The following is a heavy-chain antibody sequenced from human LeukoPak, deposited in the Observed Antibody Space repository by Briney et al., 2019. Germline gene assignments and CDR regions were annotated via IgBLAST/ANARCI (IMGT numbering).Heavy chain of an antibody. D-gene: IGHD3-10*01. CDR3: ATGEQPARY. CDR2: ISSSGTTI. J-gene: IGHJ4*02. V-gene: IGHV3-48*03. CDR1: GFTFSSYE. Sequence: PGGSLRLSCATSGFTFSSYEMNWVRQAPGKGLEWISYISSSGTTIYYADSVKGRFTISRDNAKNSLYLQMNSLGAEDTAVYYCATGEQPARYWGQGTLVTVSS.